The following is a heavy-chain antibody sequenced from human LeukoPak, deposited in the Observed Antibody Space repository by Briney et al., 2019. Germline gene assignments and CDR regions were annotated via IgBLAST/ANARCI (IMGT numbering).Heavy chain of an antibody. CDR2: INTDTRGT. J-gene: IGHJ4*02. V-gene: IGHV3-74*01. D-gene: IGHD3-16*01. CDR1: GFTFSDYW. CDR3: ARAGAYHFDN. Sequence: EGSLRLSCAASGFTFSDYWMHWVRQAPGKGLVWVSIINTDTRGTYYADSVKGRFTISRDNAKNTLYLQMNSLRAEDTAVYYCARAGAYHFDNWGQGTLVTVSS.